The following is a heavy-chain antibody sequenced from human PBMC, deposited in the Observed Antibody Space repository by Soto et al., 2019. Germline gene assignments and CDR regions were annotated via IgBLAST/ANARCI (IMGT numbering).Heavy chain of an antibody. CDR2: ISASGGDT. D-gene: IGHD1-1*01. Sequence: EAQMLESGGGSVQPGGSLRLSCAASGFTFSTYAVAWVRQSPGKGLEWVSSISASGGDTWYAGSVKGRFTISRDNSKNTLYLQMNSLRVEYTAFYYCARRPTATASWGQGTLVTVSS. V-gene: IGHV3-23*01. J-gene: IGHJ5*02. CDR1: GFTFSTYA. CDR3: ARRPTATAS.